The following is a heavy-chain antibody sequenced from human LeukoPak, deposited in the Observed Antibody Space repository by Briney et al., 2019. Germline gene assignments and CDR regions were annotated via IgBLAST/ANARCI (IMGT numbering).Heavy chain of an antibody. CDR3: ARIADIVAKRDYYYYMDV. Sequence: PSQTLSLTCTVSGGSISSGGYYWSWIRQHPGKGLEWIGYIYYSGSTYYNPSLKSRVTISVDTSKNQFSLKLSSVTAADTAVYYCARIADIVAKRDYYYYMDVWGKGTTVTVSS. CDR2: IYYSGST. J-gene: IGHJ6*03. CDR1: GGSISSGGYY. V-gene: IGHV4-31*03. D-gene: IGHD5-12*01.